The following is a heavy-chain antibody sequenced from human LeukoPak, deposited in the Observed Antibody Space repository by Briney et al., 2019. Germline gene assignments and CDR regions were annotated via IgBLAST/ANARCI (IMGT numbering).Heavy chain of an antibody. J-gene: IGHJ6*02. CDR3: TRDLAYYYDSSGRQYYYGMDV. D-gene: IGHD3-22*01. CDR1: GFTFGDYA. Sequence: GGSLRLSCAASGFTFGDYAMSWVRQAPGKGLEWVGFIRSKAYGGTTEYAASVKGRFTISRNDSKSIANLQMNSLKTEDTAVYYCTRDLAYYYDSSGRQYYYGMDVWGQGTTVTVSS. CDR2: IRSKAYGGTT. V-gene: IGHV3-49*04.